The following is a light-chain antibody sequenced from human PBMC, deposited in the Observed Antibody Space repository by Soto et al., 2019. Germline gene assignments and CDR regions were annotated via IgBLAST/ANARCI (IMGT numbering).Light chain of an antibody. J-gene: IGKJ1*01. Sequence: EILMTQSPATLSVSPGERATLSCRASQSVDSNLAWYQQKPGQAPRLLIYGASTRATGISARFSGSGSGTEFTLTISSLQSEDFGVYYCLQYNDWVPTFGQGTKVDIK. V-gene: IGKV3-15*01. CDR1: QSVDSN. CDR3: LQYNDWVPT. CDR2: GAS.